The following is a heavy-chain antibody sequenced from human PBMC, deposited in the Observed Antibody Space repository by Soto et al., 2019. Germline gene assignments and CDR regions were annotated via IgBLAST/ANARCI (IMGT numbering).Heavy chain of an antibody. V-gene: IGHV4-59*11. J-gene: IGHJ4*02. CDR3: ARRYGASFDY. CDR1: GGSISDQY. Sequence: PSETLSLTCTVSGGSISDQYWSWIRQPPGKGLDWIGFIYYTGSTSYNPSHNSRVTMSVDTSKNQFSLKLSSVTAADTAVYYCARRYGASFDYWGQGTLVTVSS. D-gene: IGHD4-17*01. CDR2: IYYTGST.